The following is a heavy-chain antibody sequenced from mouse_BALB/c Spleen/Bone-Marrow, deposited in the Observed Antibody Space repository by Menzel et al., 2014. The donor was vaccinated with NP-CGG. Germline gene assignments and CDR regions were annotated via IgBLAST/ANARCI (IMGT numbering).Heavy chain of an antibody. D-gene: IGHD4-1*02. J-gene: IGHJ4*01. V-gene: IGHV1-14*01. CDR3: ASHNWDYAMDY. CDR2: INPYNDGT. Sequence: EVQLQQPGPELVKPGASVKMSCKASGYTFTSYVMHWVKQKPGQGLEWIGYINPYNDGTKYNEKFKGKATLTSDKSSSPAYMELSSLTSEDSAVYYCASHNWDYAMDYWGQGTSVTVSS. CDR1: GYTFTSYV.